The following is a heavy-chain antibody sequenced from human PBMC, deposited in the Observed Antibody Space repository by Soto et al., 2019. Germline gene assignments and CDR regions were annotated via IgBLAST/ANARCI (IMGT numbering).Heavy chain of an antibody. CDR1: GYNFTSYA. Sequence: QVQLVQSGAEVKKPRASVKVSCKASGYNFTSYAMHWVRQAPGQRLEWMGWINAGNGNTKYSQKFKGRVTITRDTSASIAYMELSSLRSEDTSVYYCARDVGATGDWGQGTLVTVSS. CDR2: INAGNGNT. D-gene: IGHD1-26*01. CDR3: ARDVGATGD. V-gene: IGHV1-3*01. J-gene: IGHJ4*02.